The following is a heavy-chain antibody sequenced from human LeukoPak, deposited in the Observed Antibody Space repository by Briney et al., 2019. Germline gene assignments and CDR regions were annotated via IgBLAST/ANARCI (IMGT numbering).Heavy chain of an antibody. Sequence: GGSLRLSCAASGFTFSSYAMSWVRQAPGKGLEWVSAISGSGGSTYYADSVKGRFTISRDNSKNTLYLQMNSLRAEDTAVYYCAGSGVVVVAATRVFDYWGQGTLVTVSS. CDR3: AGSGVVVVAATRVFDY. CDR1: GFTFSSYA. V-gene: IGHV3-23*01. J-gene: IGHJ4*02. CDR2: ISGSGGST. D-gene: IGHD2-15*01.